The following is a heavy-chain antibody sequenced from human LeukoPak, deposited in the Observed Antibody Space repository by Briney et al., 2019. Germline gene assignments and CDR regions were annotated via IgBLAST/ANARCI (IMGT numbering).Heavy chain of an antibody. D-gene: IGHD2-2*01. J-gene: IGHJ5*02. CDR3: AREKPAAPNWFDP. V-gene: IGHV1-2*02. Sequence: GASVKVSCKASGYTFTGYYMHWVRQAPGQGLEWMGWISPNSGGTNYAQKFQGRVTMTRDTSISTAYMELSRLRPDDTAVYYCAREKPAAPNWFDPWGQGTLVTVSS. CDR2: ISPNSGGT. CDR1: GYTFTGYY.